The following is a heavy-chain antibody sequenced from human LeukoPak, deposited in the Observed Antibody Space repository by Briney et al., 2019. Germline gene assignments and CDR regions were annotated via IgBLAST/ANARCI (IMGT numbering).Heavy chain of an antibody. D-gene: IGHD1-1*01. V-gene: IGHV3-7*01. CDR2: IRQDGNEE. Sequence: PGGSLRLSCAASGFSFSRYWMSWVRQAPGKGLEWVANIRQDGNEEYYVGSVKGRFTISRDNAKNSLYLQMNSLRVEDTAVYYCAGSTGWHPFPEDWGQGTLVIVSS. CDR3: AGSTGWHPFPED. CDR1: GFSFSRYW. J-gene: IGHJ4*02.